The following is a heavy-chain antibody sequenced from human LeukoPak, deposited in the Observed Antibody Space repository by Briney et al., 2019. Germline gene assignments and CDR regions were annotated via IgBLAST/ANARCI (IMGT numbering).Heavy chain of an antibody. V-gene: IGHV3-20*04. CDR3: TTYYGSGSYHFDP. Sequence: GGSLRLSCAASGFTFDDYGMSWIRQAPGKGLEWVSGINWNGGSTGYADSVKGRFTISRDNAKNSLYLQMNSLKTEDTAVYYCTTYYGSGSYHFDPWGQGTLVTVSS. CDR2: INWNGGST. J-gene: IGHJ5*02. CDR1: GFTFDDYG. D-gene: IGHD3-10*01.